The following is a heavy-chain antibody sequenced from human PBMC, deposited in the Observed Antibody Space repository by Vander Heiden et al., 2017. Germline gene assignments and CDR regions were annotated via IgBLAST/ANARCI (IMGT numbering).Heavy chain of an antibody. CDR2: ITSNEETI. D-gene: IGHD1-26*01. J-gene: IGHJ4*02. CDR3: AREGSGWALGY. V-gene: IGHV3-11*01. Sequence: QERLAESGRSLHKPGGDRPHSCEGSGFISGDSYMAWISQAPGKGREWISYITSNEETIFYADSVKGRFTISRDNVQNSVFLQMNSLSAAEAAIYYCAREGSGWALGYWGQGTIVTVSS. CDR1: GFISGDSY.